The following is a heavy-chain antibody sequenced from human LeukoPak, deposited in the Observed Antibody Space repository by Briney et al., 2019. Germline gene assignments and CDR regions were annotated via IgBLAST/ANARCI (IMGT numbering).Heavy chain of an antibody. J-gene: IGHJ4*02. Sequence: GGSLRLSCAASGFTFSSYGMHWVRQAPGKGLEWVAVISYDGSNKYYADSVKGRFTISRDNSKNTLYLQMNSLRAEDTAVYYCARDSSGSEPHYFDYWGQGTPVTVSS. CDR3: ARDSSGSEPHYFDY. V-gene: IGHV3-30*03. D-gene: IGHD1-26*01. CDR2: ISYDGSNK. CDR1: GFTFSSYG.